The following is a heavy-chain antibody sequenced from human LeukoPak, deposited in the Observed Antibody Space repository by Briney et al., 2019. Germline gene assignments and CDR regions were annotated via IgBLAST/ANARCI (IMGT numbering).Heavy chain of an antibody. J-gene: IGHJ3*02. CDR1: GDSVSSNSAA. D-gene: IGHD2-2*01. CDR2: TYYRSKWYN. Sequence: SQTLSLTCAISGDSVSSNSAAWNWIRQSPSRGLEWLGRTYYRSKWYNDYAVSVKSRITINPDTSKNQFSLMMSSVTAADTAVYYCARDPCNSTSCQRRDAFDMWGQGTMVTVSS. V-gene: IGHV6-1*01. CDR3: ARDPCNSTSCQRRDAFDM.